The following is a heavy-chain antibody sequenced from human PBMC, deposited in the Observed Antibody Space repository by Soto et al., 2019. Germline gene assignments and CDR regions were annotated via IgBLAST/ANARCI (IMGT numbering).Heavy chain of an antibody. V-gene: IGHV3-7*03. J-gene: IGHJ4*02. Sequence: EVQLVESGGGLVQPGGSLRLSCAASGFTFSSYWMSWVRQAPGKGLEWVANIKQDGSEKYYVDSVKGRFTISRDNAKNSLYLQMNSLRAEDTAVYYCAREPPPRGIAAAASAPLWGQGTLVTVSS. CDR1: GFTFSSYW. D-gene: IGHD6-13*01. CDR2: IKQDGSEK. CDR3: AREPPPRGIAAAASAPL.